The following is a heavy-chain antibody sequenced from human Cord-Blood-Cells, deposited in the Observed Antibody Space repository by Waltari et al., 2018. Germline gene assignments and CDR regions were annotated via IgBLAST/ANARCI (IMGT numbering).Heavy chain of an antibody. J-gene: IGHJ3*02. CDR1: GYTFTSYD. CDR2: MNPNSGNT. V-gene: IGHV1-8*02. CDR3: ARGRFSDFWSGYYAFDI. Sequence: QVQLVQSGAEVKKPGASVKVSCTASGYTFTSYDINWVRQATGQGVEWMGWMNPNSGNTGYAQKFQGRFTMTRNTSISTAYMELSSLRSEDTAVYYCARGRFSDFWSGYYAFDIWGQGTMVTVSS. D-gene: IGHD3-3*01.